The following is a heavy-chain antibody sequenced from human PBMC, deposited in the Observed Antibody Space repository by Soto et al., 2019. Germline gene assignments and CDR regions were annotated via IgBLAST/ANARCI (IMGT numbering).Heavy chain of an antibody. J-gene: IGHJ5*02. CDR3: AREYSTWFDP. V-gene: IGHV3-21*01. CDR1: GFTFSSYS. CDR2: ISSSSSYI. Sequence: PGGSLRLSCAASGFTFSSYSMNWVRQAPGKGLEWVSSISSSSSYIYHADSVKGRFTISRDNAKNLLYLQMNSLRAEDTAVYYCAREYSTWFDPWGQGTLVTVSS. D-gene: IGHD5-18*01.